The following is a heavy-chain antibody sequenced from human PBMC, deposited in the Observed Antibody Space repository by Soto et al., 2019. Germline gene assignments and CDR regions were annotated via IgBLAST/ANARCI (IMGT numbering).Heavy chain of an antibody. J-gene: IGHJ5*02. CDR2: IIPIFGTA. D-gene: IGHD2-8*01. CDR3: ARETQMVYAIGWFDP. V-gene: IGHV1-69*01. Sequence: QVQLVPSGAEVQKPGSSVKVSCKASGGTFSSYAISWVRQAPGQGLEWMGGIIPIFGTANYAQKFQGRVTITADESTSTAYMELTSLRSEDTAVYYCARETQMVYAIGWFDPWCQGTLVTVSS. CDR1: GGTFSSYA.